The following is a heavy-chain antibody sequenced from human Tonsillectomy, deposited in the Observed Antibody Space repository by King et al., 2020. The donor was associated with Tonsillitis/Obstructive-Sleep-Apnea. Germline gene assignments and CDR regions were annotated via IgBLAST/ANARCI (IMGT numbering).Heavy chain of an antibody. Sequence: QLQESGPGLMKPSETLSLTCTVSGGSISSNTYYWGWIRQPPGKGLEWIGNIYYSGSTYYNPSLKSRVTISVDASKNQFSLKLSSVTAADTAVYYCAREGEYSSTNYFDYWGQGTLVTVSS. CDR1: GGSISSNTYY. D-gene: IGHD6-6*01. J-gene: IGHJ4*02. V-gene: IGHV4-39*02. CDR3: AREGEYSSTNYFDY. CDR2: IYYSGST.